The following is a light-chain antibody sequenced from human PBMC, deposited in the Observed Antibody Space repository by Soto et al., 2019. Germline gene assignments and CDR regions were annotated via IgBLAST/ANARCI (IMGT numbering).Light chain of an antibody. CDR3: QSYDSSLSVLYV. V-gene: IGLV1-40*01. Sequence: QSALTQPPSVSGAPGQMVPIFCTGSSSNIGAGYDVHWFQQLPGTAPKLLIYGSSNRPSGVPDRFSGSKSGTSASLAITGLQAEDEADYFCQSYDSSLSVLYVFGTGTKVTV. CDR2: GSS. CDR1: SSNIGAGYD. J-gene: IGLJ1*01.